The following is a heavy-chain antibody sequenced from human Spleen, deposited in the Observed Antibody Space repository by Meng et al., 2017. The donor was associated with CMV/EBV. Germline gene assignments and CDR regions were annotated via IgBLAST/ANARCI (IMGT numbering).Heavy chain of an antibody. CDR3: ATVGIFGVVIIGAFDI. CDR1: GGSISSSSYY. V-gene: IGHV4-39*07. J-gene: IGHJ3*02. D-gene: IGHD3-3*01. CDR2: IYYSGST. Sequence: SETLSLTCTVSGGSISSSSYYWGWIRQPPGKGLEWIGSIYYSGSTYYNPSLKSRVTISVDTSKNQFSLKLSSVTAADTAVYYCATVGIFGVVIIGAFDIWSQGTMVTVSS.